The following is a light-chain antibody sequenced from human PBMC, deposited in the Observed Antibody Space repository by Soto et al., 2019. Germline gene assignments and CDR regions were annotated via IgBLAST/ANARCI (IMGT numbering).Light chain of an antibody. V-gene: IGKV3-11*01. Sequence: EFVLTQSPATLSVSPGERATLSCRASQSVSSDLAWYHQKPGQAPRLLIYGASTRATGIPARFSGSGSGTDFTLTIISLEPEDFAVYYCQQRSNWPFIFGQGTRLEIK. CDR3: QQRSNWPFI. CDR1: QSVSSD. CDR2: GAS. J-gene: IGKJ5*01.